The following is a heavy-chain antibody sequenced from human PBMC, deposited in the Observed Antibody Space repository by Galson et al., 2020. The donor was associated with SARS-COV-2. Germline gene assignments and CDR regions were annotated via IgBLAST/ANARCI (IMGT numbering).Heavy chain of an antibody. CDR1: GFTFSSYG. CDR3: ARGLDGGGDYPYFDY. Sequence: GGSLRLSCAASGFTFSSYGMHWVRQAPGKGLEWVAVIWYDGSNKYYADSVKGRFTISRDNSKNTLYLQMNSLRAEDTAVYYCARGLDGGGDYPYFDYWGQGTLVTVSS. CDR2: IWYDGSNK. V-gene: IGHV3-33*01. J-gene: IGHJ4*02. D-gene: IGHD3-16*01.